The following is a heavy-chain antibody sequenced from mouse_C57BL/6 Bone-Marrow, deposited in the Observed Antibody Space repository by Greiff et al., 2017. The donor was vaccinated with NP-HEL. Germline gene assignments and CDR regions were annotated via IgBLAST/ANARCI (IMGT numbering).Heavy chain of an antibody. Sequence: QVQLQQPGAELVRPGSSVKLSCKASGYTFTSYWMDWVKQRPGQGLEWIGNIYPSDSETPYNQKFKDKATLTVDKSSSTAYMQLSSLTSEDSAVYYCARRGYYGSTHYWGQGTTLTVSS. D-gene: IGHD1-1*01. CDR2: IYPSDSET. V-gene: IGHV1-61*01. CDR3: ARRGYYGSTHY. CDR1: GYTFTSYW. J-gene: IGHJ2*01.